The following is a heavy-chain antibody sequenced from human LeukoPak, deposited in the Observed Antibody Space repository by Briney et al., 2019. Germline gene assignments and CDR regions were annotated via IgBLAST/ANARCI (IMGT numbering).Heavy chain of an antibody. V-gene: IGHV4-59*01. CDR3: ARLAGGSGLDY. CDR2: IYSGGSA. Sequence: SETLSLTCTVSGGSISGYYWSWIRQPPGMGREWIGNIYSGGSANYNPSLKSRVTISVDTSKNHFSLKMTSMTAADTAVYYCARLAGGSGLDYWGQGTLVTVSS. CDR1: GGSISGYY. D-gene: IGHD6-19*01. J-gene: IGHJ4*02.